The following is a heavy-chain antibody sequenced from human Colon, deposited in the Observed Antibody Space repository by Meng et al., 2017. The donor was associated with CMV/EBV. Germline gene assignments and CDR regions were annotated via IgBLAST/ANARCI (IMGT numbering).Heavy chain of an antibody. V-gene: IGHV3-33*08. J-gene: IGHJ4*02. D-gene: IGHD3-3*01. CDR1: GFSFSTYA. CDR3: AREGPQASDFWSNYYKPLDY. Sequence: GGSLRLSCATSGFSFSTYAMHWVRQAPGKGLEWVAVIFYDGSQKSYADSVEGRFTISRDNAKSLVYLEMNGLRGEDTSVYYCAREGPQASDFWSNYYKPLDYWGQGTLVTVSS. CDR2: IFYDGSQK.